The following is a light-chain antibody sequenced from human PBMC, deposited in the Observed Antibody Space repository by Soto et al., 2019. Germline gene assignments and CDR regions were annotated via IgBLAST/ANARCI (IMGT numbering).Light chain of an antibody. CDR2: GAS. Sequence: ETVMTQSPATLSVSPGGRATLSCRASQSVRNNYLAWYQQRPGQAPRLLIYGASTRATGIPDRFSGSGSGTDFTLTISRLEPEDFAVYCCQQYGRSPPTFGQGTKVDIK. V-gene: IGKV3-20*01. CDR1: QSVRNNY. J-gene: IGKJ1*01. CDR3: QQYGRSPPT.